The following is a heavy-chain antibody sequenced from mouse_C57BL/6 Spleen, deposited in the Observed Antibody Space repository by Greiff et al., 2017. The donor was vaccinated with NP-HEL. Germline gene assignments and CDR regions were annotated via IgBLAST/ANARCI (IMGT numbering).Heavy chain of an antibody. CDR3: ARSYYSNYLAWFAY. CDR1: GYTFTSYW. Sequence: QVQLQQPGAELVMPGASVKLSCKASGYTFTSYWMHWVKQRPGQGLEWIGEIDPSDSYTNYNQKFKGKSTLTVDKSTSTAYMQLSSLTSEDSAVYYCARSYYSNYLAWFAYWGQGTLVTVSA. CDR2: IDPSDSYT. V-gene: IGHV1-69*01. J-gene: IGHJ3*01. D-gene: IGHD2-5*01.